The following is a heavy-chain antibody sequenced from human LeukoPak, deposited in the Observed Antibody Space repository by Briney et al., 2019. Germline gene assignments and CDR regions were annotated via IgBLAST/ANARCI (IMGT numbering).Heavy chain of an antibody. CDR2: ISPSSGDT. J-gene: IGHJ4*02. CDR1: GYTFTAYY. CDR3: ARAMDYYDSSGYYDY. V-gene: IGHV1-2*02. D-gene: IGHD3-22*01. Sequence: PGASVKVSCKASGYTFTAYYMHWVRQAPGQGLEWMGWISPSSGDTNYAQKFQGRVTMTRDTSISTAYMELSRLRSDDTAVYYCARAMDYYDSSGYYDYWGQGTLVTVSS.